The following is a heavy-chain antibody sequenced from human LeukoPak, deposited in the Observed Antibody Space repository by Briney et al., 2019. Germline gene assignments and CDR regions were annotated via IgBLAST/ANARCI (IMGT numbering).Heavy chain of an antibody. D-gene: IGHD5-12*01. Sequence: GRSLRLSCAASGFTFSRYAMRWLRQAPGKWPEWVAVIAFDGNKKYYADSVKGRFTISRDNSRNTLFLQMNSVRAGDTAVYFCARDDSDVDMAAEIYREGHYFDSWGQGTLVTVSS. J-gene: IGHJ4*02. CDR2: IAFDGNKK. CDR3: ARDDSDVDMAAEIYREGHYFDS. V-gene: IGHV3-30*04. CDR1: GFTFSRYA.